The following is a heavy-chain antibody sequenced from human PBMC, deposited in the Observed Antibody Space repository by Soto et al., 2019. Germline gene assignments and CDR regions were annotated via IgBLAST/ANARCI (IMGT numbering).Heavy chain of an antibody. CDR3: ARVDGRFNDYFYYVRDV. V-gene: IGHV6-1*01. J-gene: IGHJ6*02. Sequence: PSQTLSLTCAISGDSVSSNSAAWNWIRQSPSRGLEWLGRTYYRSKWYNDYAESVKSRITINPDTSKNQFSLQLNSVTPEDTAVYCCARVDGRFNDYFYYVRDVWGQGNTGTGSS. D-gene: IGHD3-3*01. CDR1: GDSVSSNSAA. CDR2: TYYRSKWYN.